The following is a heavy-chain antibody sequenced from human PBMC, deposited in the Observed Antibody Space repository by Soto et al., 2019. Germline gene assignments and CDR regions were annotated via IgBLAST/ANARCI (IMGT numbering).Heavy chain of an antibody. CDR3: GRDGVGATPLGWFDP. J-gene: IGHJ5*02. D-gene: IGHD1-26*01. CDR2: INPRSGDT. CDR1: GYTFIGYY. Sequence: QVQLVQSGAEVKKPGASVKVSCKASGYTFIGYYIHWVRQAPGQGLEWMGRINPRSGDTTYAQKLQGRLTMTRDTSISTAYIELSSLLSDDTAVYYCGRDGVGATPLGWFDPWGQGSLVTVSS. V-gene: IGHV1-2*06.